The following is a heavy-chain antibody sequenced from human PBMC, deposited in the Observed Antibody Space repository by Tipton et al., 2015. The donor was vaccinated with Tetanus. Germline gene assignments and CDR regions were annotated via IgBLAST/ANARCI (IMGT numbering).Heavy chain of an antibody. D-gene: IGHD3-22*01. CDR2: IYSGGST. J-gene: IGHJ5*02. V-gene: IGHV3-53*01. Sequence: SLRLSCAASGFTVSSNYMSWVRQAPGKGLEWVSVIYSGGSTYYADSVKGRFTISRDNSKNTLYLQMNSLRAEDTDVYYCARWGSSHYDSSGYTTWGQGTLVTVSS. CDR1: GFTVSSNY. CDR3: ARWGSSHYDSSGYTT.